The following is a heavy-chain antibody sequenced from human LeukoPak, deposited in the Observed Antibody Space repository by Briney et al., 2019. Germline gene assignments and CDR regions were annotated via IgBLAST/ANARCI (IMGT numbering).Heavy chain of an antibody. D-gene: IGHD3-3*01. J-gene: IGHJ6*02. CDR3: ARDRRTYYDFWSGYYGMDV. CDR2: FYHSGST. V-gene: IGHV4-4*02. Sequence: PSETLSLTCAVSGGSISSSNWWSWVRQPPGKGLEWIGEFYHSGSTNYNPSLKSRVTISVDKSKNQFSLKLSSVTAADTAVYYCARDRRTYYDFWSGYYGMDVWGQGTTVTVSS. CDR1: GGSISSSNW.